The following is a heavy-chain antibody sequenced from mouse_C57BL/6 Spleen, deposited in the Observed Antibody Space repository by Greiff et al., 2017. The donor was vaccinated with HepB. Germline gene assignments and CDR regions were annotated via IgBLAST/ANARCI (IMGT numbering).Heavy chain of an antibody. CDR1: GFTFSDYG. Sequence: EVKLMESGGGLVKPGGSLKLSCAASGFTFSDYGMHWVRQAPEKGLEWVAYISSGSSTIYYADTVKGRFTISKDNAKNTLFLQMTSLRSEDTAMYYCARGGFDYWGQGTTLTVSS. V-gene: IGHV5-17*01. J-gene: IGHJ2*01. CDR2: ISSGSSTI. CDR3: ARGGFDY.